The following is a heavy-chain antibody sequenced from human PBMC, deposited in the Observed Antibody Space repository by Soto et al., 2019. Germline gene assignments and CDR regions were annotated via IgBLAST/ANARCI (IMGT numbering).Heavy chain of an antibody. CDR1: GLTFSSNW. V-gene: IGHV3-74*01. J-gene: IGHJ4*02. D-gene: IGHD1-26*01. CDR2: INTDGSST. Sequence: EVQLVESGGGLVQPGGSLSLSCAASGLTFSSNWRHWVRQAPGKGLVWVSRINTDGSSTTYADSVKGRFTISRDNTKNTLYLQMNSLRVEDTAVYYCARDRGSNIHFDYWGQGTLVTVPS. CDR3: ARDRGSNIHFDY.